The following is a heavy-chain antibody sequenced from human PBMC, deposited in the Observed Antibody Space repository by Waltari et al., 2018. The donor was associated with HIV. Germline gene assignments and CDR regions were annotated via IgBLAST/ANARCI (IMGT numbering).Heavy chain of an antibody. J-gene: IGHJ4*02. CDR3: VGGAPFAY. V-gene: IGHV3-74*01. CDR2: INSDGSDA. Sequence: EVQLVESGGGLIQPGGSLRLSCAASGFSCRSSWMEGVPQTPGKGPVWVARINSDGSDAQYADSEKGRFTISRNNGKNMLYLQMNSLRAEDTANYYCVGGAPFAYWGQGTLVTVSS. D-gene: IGHD4-17*01. CDR1: GFSCRSSW.